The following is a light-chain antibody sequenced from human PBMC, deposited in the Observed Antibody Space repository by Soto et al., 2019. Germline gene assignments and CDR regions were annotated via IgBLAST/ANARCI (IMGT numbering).Light chain of an antibody. CDR2: AAS. V-gene: IGKV1-39*01. Sequence: IEIAQSPSCLSAYVGDRVTITCGASQSISSYLNWYQQTPGKAPKILIFAASSLQSGVPSRFSGSGSGTDFTLTISRLQPEDFATDYCQQANSFPITFGQGTRLEI. J-gene: IGKJ5*01. CDR3: QQANSFPIT. CDR1: QSISSY.